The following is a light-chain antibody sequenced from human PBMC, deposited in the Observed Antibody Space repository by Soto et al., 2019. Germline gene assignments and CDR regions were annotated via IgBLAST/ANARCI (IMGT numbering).Light chain of an antibody. CDR3: QQYGSSQVT. V-gene: IGKV3-20*01. J-gene: IGKJ1*01. CDR2: GAS. Sequence: EIVLTQSAGTLSLSPGERATLSCRASQSVSSSYLAWYQQKPGQAPRLLIYGASSRATGIPDRFSGSGSGTDFTLTISRLEPEDFAVYYCQQYGSSQVTFGQGTKV. CDR1: QSVSSSY.